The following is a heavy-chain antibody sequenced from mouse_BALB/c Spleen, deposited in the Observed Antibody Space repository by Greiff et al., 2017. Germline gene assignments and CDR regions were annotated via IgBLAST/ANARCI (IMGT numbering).Heavy chain of an antibody. CDR3: ARKGYGNWFAY. Sequence: VQLQQSGPSLVQPSQSLSITCTVSGFSLTSYGVHWVRQSPGKGLEWLGVIWSGGSTDYNAAFISRLSISKDNSKSQVFFKMNSLQANDTAIYYCARKGYGNWFAYWGQGTLVTVSA. CDR2: IWSGGST. CDR1: GFSLTSYG. V-gene: IGHV2-2*02. J-gene: IGHJ3*01. D-gene: IGHD2-10*02.